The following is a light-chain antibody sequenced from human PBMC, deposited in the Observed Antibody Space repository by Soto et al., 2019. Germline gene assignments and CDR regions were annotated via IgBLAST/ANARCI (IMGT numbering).Light chain of an antibody. CDR3: QQYGSSPPYT. CDR1: QSVSSSY. V-gene: IGKV3-20*01. J-gene: IGKJ2*01. Sequence: EIVLTXSPGTLSLSXXXXATLSCRASQSVSSSYLAWYQQKPGQAPRLLIYGASSRATGIPDRFSGSGSGTDFTLTISRLEPEDFAVYYCQQYGSSPPYTFGQGTKLEIK. CDR2: GAS.